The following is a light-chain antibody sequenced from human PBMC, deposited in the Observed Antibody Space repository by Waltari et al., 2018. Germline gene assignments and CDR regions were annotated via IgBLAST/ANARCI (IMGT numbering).Light chain of an antibody. J-gene: IGLJ2*01. V-gene: IGLV2-23*02. CDR3: CSYAGSRIHVL. CDR1: SSDVGGYNY. Sequence: QSALTQPASVSGSPGQSITISCTGTSSDVGGYNYFSWYQQYPGKAPKLMIYDVSKRPAGVSNRFSGSKSGNTASLTISGLQAEDEADYYCCSYAGSRIHVLFGGGTKLTVL. CDR2: DVS.